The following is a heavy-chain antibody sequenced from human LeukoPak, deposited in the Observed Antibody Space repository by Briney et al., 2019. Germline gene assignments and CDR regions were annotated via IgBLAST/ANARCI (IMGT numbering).Heavy chain of an antibody. D-gene: IGHD6-13*01. J-gene: IGHJ4*02. V-gene: IGHV4-59*01. CDR1: GGSISSYY. CDR3: ARDVTAAAGTD. Sequence: SETLSLTCTVSGGSISSYYWSWIRQPPGKGLEWIGYIYYSGSTNYNPSLKSRVTISVDTSKNQFSLKLSSVTAADTAVYYCARDVTAAAGTDWGQGTLVTVSS. CDR2: IYYSGST.